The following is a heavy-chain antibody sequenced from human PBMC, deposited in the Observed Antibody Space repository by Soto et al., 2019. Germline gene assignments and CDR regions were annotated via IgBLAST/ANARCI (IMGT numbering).Heavy chain of an antibody. CDR1: GGTFISDT. CDR3: SRDGRFGYAFDI. CDR2: IIPILGIA. Sequence: QVQLVQSGAEVKKPGSSVKVSCKASGGTFISDTISWVRQAPRQGLEWMGWIIPILGIANYAQKFQGRVTITADKSTSTAYMELSSLRSEDAAVYYCSRDGRFGYAFDIWGQGTMVTVSS. V-gene: IGHV1-69*08. J-gene: IGHJ3*02. D-gene: IGHD3-3*01.